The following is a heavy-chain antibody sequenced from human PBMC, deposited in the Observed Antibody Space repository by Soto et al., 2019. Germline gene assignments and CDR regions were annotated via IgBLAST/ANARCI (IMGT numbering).Heavy chain of an antibody. J-gene: IGHJ6*02. CDR3: ARGQFHHVSNYYYALDV. V-gene: IGHV1-69*01. CDR1: GGGNLRDYR. Sequence: QVQLVQSGAEVKKPGSSVQVSCKASGGGNLRDYRTTWVRQAPGQGLEWMGGIIPKLGSANYAQNFQGRVKITADESTSTAYMDLSSLRSEDTAVYYCARGQFHHVSNYYYALDVWGQGTTVTVSS. CDR2: IIPKLGSA.